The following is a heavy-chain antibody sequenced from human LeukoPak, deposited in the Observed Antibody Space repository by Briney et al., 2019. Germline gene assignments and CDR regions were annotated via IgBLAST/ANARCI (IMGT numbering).Heavy chain of an antibody. Sequence: GGSLRLSCAASGFMFSSNWMSWVRLAPGKGLEWVANIKEDGTETYYEDSVKGRSTISRDNAKNSLYLQMNSLRVEDTAVYYCAKEGRSLQTYWGQGTLVTVSS. D-gene: IGHD5-24*01. CDR1: GFMFSSNW. J-gene: IGHJ4*02. CDR3: AKEGRSLQTY. CDR2: IKEDGTET. V-gene: IGHV3-7*03.